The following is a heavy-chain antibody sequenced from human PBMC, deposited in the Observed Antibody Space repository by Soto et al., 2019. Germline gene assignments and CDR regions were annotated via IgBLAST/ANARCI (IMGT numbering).Heavy chain of an antibody. CDR2: IYYSGST. V-gene: IGHV4-31*03. J-gene: IGHJ3*02. D-gene: IGHD2-15*01. Sequence: QVQLQESGPGLVKPSQTLSLTCTVSGGSISSGGYYWSWIRQHPGKGLEWIGYIYYSGSTYYNPSLKSRVTISVDTSKNQFSLKLSSVTAADTAVYYCAREQVVLLHDAFDIWGQGTMVTVSS. CDR3: AREQVVLLHDAFDI. CDR1: GGSISSGGYY.